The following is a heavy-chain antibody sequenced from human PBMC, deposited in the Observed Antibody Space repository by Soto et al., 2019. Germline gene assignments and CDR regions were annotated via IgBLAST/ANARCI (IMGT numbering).Heavy chain of an antibody. D-gene: IGHD1-1*01. CDR1: GQSFSGHS. CDR3: ARGSGIVALPGELEDVNYDF. V-gene: IGHV4-34*01. J-gene: IGHJ4*02. Sequence: QVQLQQWGAGLVKPSETLSLSCAAYGQSFSGHSWAWIRQPPGKGLEWIGEISESGSTYYNPSLKSRVTISTDTSKNQFSLKLSSVTAADTAAYFCARGSGIVALPGELEDVNYDFWGQGTLVNVSS. CDR2: ISESGST.